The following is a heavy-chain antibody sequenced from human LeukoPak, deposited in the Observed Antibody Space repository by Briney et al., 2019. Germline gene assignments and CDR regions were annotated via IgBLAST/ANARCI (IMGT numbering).Heavy chain of an antibody. V-gene: IGHV4-59*01. D-gene: IGHD3-22*01. CDR2: IYYSGST. J-gene: IGHJ6*03. CDR3: ARSHYYDSSGYYPGRYYYYYYYMDV. CDR1: GGSISSYY. Sequence: PSETLSLTCTVSGGSISSYYWSWIQQPPGKGLEWIGYIYYSGSTNYNPSLKSRVTISVATSKNQFSLKLSSVTAADTAVYYCARSHYYDSSGYYPGRYYYYYYYMDVWGKGTTVTVSS.